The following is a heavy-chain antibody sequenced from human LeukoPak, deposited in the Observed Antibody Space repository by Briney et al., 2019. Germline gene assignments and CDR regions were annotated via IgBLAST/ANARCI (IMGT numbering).Heavy chain of an antibody. Sequence: KPSQTLSLTCAVSGGSISSGGYSWSWIRQPPGKGLEWIGYIYYSGSTNYNPSLKSRVTISVDTSKNQFSLKLSSVTAADTAVYYCARINCHYWYFDLWGRGTLVTVSS. CDR2: IYYSGST. CDR3: ARINCHYWYFDL. D-gene: IGHD1-1*01. V-gene: IGHV4-30-4*07. J-gene: IGHJ2*01. CDR1: GGSISSGGYS.